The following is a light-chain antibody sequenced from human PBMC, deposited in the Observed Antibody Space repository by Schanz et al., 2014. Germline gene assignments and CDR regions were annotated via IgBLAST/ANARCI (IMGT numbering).Light chain of an antibody. J-gene: IGKJ2*01. Sequence: DIVMTQSPDSLAVSLGERATINCKSSQSVLYSFNNKNYLAWYQLKPGQPPKLLIYWASTRESGVPGRFSGSGSGTDFTLTISSLQAEDVAVYYCQQYYSTPDAFGQGTKLEIK. V-gene: IGKV4-1*01. CDR3: QQYYSTPDA. CDR2: WAS. CDR1: QSVLYSFNNKNY.